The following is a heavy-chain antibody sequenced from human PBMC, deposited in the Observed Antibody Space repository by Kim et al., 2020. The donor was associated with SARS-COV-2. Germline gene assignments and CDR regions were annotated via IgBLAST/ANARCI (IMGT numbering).Heavy chain of an antibody. J-gene: IGHJ2*01. V-gene: IGHV4-30-2*01. D-gene: IGHD3-3*01. Sequence: SETLSLTCAVSGGSISSGGYSWSWIRQPPGKGLEWIGYIYHSGSTYYNPSLKSRVTISVDRSKNQFSLKLSSVTAADTAGYYCARVIRDDFWSGQDGVHFVLWGRGTLVTVSS. CDR3: ARVIRDDFWSGQDGVHFVL. CDR1: GGSISSGGYS. CDR2: IYHSGST.